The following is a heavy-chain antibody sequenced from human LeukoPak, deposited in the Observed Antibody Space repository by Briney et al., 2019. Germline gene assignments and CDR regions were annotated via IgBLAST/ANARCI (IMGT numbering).Heavy chain of an antibody. CDR3: ARDAPTAYCSGGTCYFDY. V-gene: IGHV4-34*10. CDR1: GGSFNGYY. CDR2: INHVGIT. D-gene: IGHD2-15*01. Sequence: SETLSLTCAVYGGSFNGYYWSWIRQSPQKGLEWIGHINHVGITNYNPSLKSRLTILVDTSKNQFTLKLKSVTAADTALYYCARDAPTAYCSGGTCYFDYWGQGTLVTVSS. J-gene: IGHJ4*02.